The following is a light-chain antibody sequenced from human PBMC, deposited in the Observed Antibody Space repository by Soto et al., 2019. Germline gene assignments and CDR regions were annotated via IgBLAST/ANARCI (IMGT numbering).Light chain of an antibody. J-gene: IGKJ1*01. V-gene: IGKV1-5*01. CDR3: QQYNRYSPWT. Sequence: DIQITQSPSTLSASVGDRVTITCRASQSISTSLAWYQQKPGEAPKFLIYDASSLESGVPSRFSGSGSGTEFTLTISNLQPDDFATYFCQQYNRYSPWTFGQGTKVEI. CDR2: DAS. CDR1: QSISTS.